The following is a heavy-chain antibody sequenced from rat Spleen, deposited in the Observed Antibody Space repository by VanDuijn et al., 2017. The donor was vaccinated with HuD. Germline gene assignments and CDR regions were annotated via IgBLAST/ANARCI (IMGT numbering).Heavy chain of an antibody. D-gene: IGHD1-7*01. CDR1: GFTFKDYW. Sequence: EVQLVESGGGLVQPGTSLKLSCEASGFTFKDYWMTWVRQAPKKGLEWVASITYDGSSTYYRDSVKGRFTISRDNAKSTLYLQMDSLRSEDTATYYCSSPSYGYPFAYWGQGTLVTVSS. J-gene: IGHJ3*01. CDR3: SSPSYGYPFAY. V-gene: IGHV5-7*01. CDR2: ITYDGSST.